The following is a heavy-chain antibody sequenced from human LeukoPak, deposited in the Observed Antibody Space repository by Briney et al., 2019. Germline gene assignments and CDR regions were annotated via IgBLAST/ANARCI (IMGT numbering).Heavy chain of an antibody. CDR2: INPNSGGT. D-gene: IGHD4-23*01. J-gene: IGHJ5*02. Sequence: GASVKVSCEASGYTFTGYYMHWVRQAPGQGLEWMGWINPNSGGTNYAQKFQGRVTMTRDTSISTAYMELSRLRSDDTAVYYCARDLGADYGGNWFDPWGQGTLVTVSS. CDR1: GYTFTGYY. CDR3: ARDLGADYGGNWFDP. V-gene: IGHV1-2*02.